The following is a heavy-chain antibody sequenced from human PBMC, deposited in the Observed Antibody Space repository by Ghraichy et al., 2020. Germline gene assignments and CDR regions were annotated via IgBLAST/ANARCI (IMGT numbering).Heavy chain of an antibody. J-gene: IGHJ6*02. V-gene: IGHV3-64D*06. CDR1: GFTFSSYA. CDR3: VKGDNILTGYQQPLYNYYGMDV. CDR2: ISSNGGST. D-gene: IGHD3-9*01. Sequence: GGSLRLSCSASGFTFSSYAMHWVRQAPGKGLEYVSGISSNGGSTYYADSVKGRFTISRDNSKNTVYLQMSSLRVEDTAVFHCVKGDNILTGYQQPLYNYYGMDVWGQGTTVTVSS.